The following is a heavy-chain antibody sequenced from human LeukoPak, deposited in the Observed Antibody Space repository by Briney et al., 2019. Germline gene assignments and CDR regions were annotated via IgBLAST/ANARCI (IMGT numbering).Heavy chain of an antibody. CDR1: GYTFTSYG. D-gene: IGHD2-15*01. CDR3: ARVVVAAAADAFDI. J-gene: IGHJ3*02. CDR2: INAYNGNT. Sequence: ASVKVSCKASGYTFTSYGISWVRQAPGQGLEWMGWINAYNGNTNYAQKLQGRVTMTTDTSTSTAYMELRSLRSDDTAVYYCARVVVAAAADAFDIWGQGTMVTVSS. V-gene: IGHV1-18*01.